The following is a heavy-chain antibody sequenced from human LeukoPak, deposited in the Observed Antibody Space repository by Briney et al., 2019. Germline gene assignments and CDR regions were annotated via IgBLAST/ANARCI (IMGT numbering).Heavy chain of an antibody. V-gene: IGHV6-1*01. Sequence: SQTLSLTCAISGDSVSSNSAAWNWIRQSPSRGLEWLGRTYYRSKWYNDYAVSVKSRITINPDTSKNQFSLQLNSVTAADTAVYYCARGPTLTQDIVVVVAATKGYYFDYWGQGTLVTVSS. CDR2: TYYRSKWYN. CDR3: ARGPTLTQDIVVVVAATKGYYFDY. CDR1: GDSVSSNSAA. D-gene: IGHD2-15*01. J-gene: IGHJ4*02.